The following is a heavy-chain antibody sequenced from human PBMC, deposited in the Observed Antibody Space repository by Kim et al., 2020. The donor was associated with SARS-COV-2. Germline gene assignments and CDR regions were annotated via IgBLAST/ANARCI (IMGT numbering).Heavy chain of an antibody. CDR3: ARGAGSSGWSPYYYYYG. Sequence: SETLSLTCTVSGYSISSGYYWGWIRQPPGKGLEWIGSIYHSGSTYYNPSLKSRVTISVDTSKNQFSLKLSSVTAADTAVYYCARGAGSSGWSPYYYYYG. J-gene: IGHJ6*01. CDR1: GYSISSGYY. V-gene: IGHV4-38-2*02. D-gene: IGHD6-19*01. CDR2: IYHSGST.